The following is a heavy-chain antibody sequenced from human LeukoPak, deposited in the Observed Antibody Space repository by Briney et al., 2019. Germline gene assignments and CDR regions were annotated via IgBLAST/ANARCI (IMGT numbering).Heavy chain of an antibody. CDR1: GGSFSGYY. J-gene: IGHJ4*02. D-gene: IGHD1-14*01. V-gene: IGHV4-34*01. CDR3: ARLGNQSFDY. CDR2: INHSGST. Sequence: NASETLSLTCAVYGGSFSGYYWSWIRQPPGKGLEWIGEINHSGSTNYNPSLKSRVTISVDTSKNQFSLKLSSVTAADTAVYYCARLGNQSFDYWGQGTLVTVSS.